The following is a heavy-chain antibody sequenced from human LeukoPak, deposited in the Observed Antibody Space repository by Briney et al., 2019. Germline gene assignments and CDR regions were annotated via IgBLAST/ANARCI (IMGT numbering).Heavy chain of an antibody. D-gene: IGHD3-10*01. Sequence: SETLSLTCAVYGGSFSGYYWSWIRQPPGKGLEWIGEINHSGSTNYNPSLKSRVTISVDTSKNQFSLKLSSVTAADTAVYYCARRGFGELLNYYYGMDVWGKGTTVTVSS. CDR2: INHSGST. J-gene: IGHJ6*04. CDR3: ARRGFGELLNYYYGMDV. CDR1: GGSFSGYY. V-gene: IGHV4-34*01.